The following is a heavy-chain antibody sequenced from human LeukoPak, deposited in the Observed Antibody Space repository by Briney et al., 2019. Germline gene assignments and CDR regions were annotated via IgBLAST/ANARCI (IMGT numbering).Heavy chain of an antibody. D-gene: IGHD1-26*01. CDR3: ASGIRAFDY. Sequence: GGSLRLSCAASGFTVSTTYMNWVRQAPGKGLEWVSVIYSGGSTYYADFLKGRFTISRDNSKNTLYLQMNSLRAEDTAVYYCASGIRAFDYWGQGALVTVSP. CDR2: IYSGGST. V-gene: IGHV3-66*01. J-gene: IGHJ4*02. CDR1: GFTVSTTY.